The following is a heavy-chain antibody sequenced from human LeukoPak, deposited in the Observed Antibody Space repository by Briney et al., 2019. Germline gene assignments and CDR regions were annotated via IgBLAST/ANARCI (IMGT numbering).Heavy chain of an antibody. D-gene: IGHD4-17*01. J-gene: IGHJ4*02. CDR1: GFTFSSYA. CDR2: IYYSGST. CDR3: ARASHDYGAYSHFDY. Sequence: GSLRLSCAASGFTFSSYAMSWVRQAPGKGLEWIGSIYYSGSTYYNPSLKSRVTISVDTSKNQFSLKLSSVTAADTAVYYCARASHDYGAYSHFDYWGQGTLVTVSS. V-gene: IGHV4-39*07.